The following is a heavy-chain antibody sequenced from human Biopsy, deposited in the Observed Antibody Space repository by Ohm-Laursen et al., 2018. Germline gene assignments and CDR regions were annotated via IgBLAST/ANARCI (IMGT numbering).Heavy chain of an antibody. J-gene: IGHJ4*02. Sequence: SVKVSCKASGGSSSNSGITWVRQAPGQGLEWMGRSIPMLGIANYAQKFQDRLTITSDKFTSTAYMDLRSLRSDDTAVYYCARDRPSVPTYAVFWGQGSLVTVSS. V-gene: IGHV1-69*04. CDR1: GGSSSNSG. D-gene: IGHD2-2*01. CDR2: SIPMLGIA. CDR3: ARDRPSVPTYAVF.